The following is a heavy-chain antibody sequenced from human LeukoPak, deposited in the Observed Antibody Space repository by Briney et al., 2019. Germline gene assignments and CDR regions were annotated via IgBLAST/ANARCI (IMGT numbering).Heavy chain of an antibody. Sequence: GGSLRLSCAASGFTFSSYSMSWVRQAPGKGLEWVSSISSSSSYIYYAGSVKGRFTISRDNAKNSLDLQMNSLRAEDPAVYYCARSMWGYCSSTSCYVGDYYYYGMDVWGQGTTVTVSS. CDR1: GFTFSSYS. J-gene: IGHJ6*02. D-gene: IGHD2-2*01. CDR3: ARSMWGYCSSTSCYVGDYYYYGMDV. V-gene: IGHV3-21*01. CDR2: ISSSSSYI.